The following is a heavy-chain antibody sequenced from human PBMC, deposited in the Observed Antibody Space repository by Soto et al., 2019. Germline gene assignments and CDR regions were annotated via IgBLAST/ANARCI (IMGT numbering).Heavy chain of an antibody. Sequence: QVQLVQSGAEVKKPGSSVKVSCKASGGTFSSYAISWVRQAPGQGLEWMGGIIPTFGTANYAQKFQGRVTITADESTSTAYMELSSLRSEDTAVYYRARGRIARMATTHFDYRGQGPLVTVSS. CDR1: GGTFSSYA. CDR2: IIPTFGTA. V-gene: IGHV1-69*01. J-gene: IGHJ4*02. D-gene: IGHD5-12*01. CDR3: ARGRIARMATTHFDY.